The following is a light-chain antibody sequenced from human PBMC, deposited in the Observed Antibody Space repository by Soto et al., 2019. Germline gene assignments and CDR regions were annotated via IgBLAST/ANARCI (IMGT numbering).Light chain of an antibody. Sequence: QSVLTQPASVSGSPGQSITISCTGTSSDVGGYKYVSWYQQHPGKASKLMIYDVSNRPSGVSNRFSGSKSGNTASLTISGLQAEDEADYYCSSHTSSSTLAVFGTGTKVTVL. CDR1: SSDVGGYKY. J-gene: IGLJ1*01. V-gene: IGLV2-14*01. CDR3: SSHTSSSTLAV. CDR2: DVS.